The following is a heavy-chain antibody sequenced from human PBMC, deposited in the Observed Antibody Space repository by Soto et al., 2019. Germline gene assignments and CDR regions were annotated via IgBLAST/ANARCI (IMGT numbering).Heavy chain of an antibody. CDR3: ASAKIGDYFQVY. CDR1: RFTFSGYW. D-gene: IGHD4-17*01. V-gene: IGHV3-74*01. Sequence: EVQLVESGGGLVQPGGSLRLSCAVSRFTFSGYWMHWVRQAPGKGLVWVSRINSDGRTTNYADSVKGRFTISRDNAKDTLYLQMDSLRAEDTAVYYCASAKIGDYFQVYWGQGTLVTVSS. J-gene: IGHJ4*02. CDR2: INSDGRTT.